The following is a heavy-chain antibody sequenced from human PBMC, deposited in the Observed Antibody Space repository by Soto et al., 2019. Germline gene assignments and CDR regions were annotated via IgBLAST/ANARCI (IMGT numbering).Heavy chain of an antibody. J-gene: IGHJ6*02. D-gene: IGHD3-3*01. CDR1: RCLYGGGG. CDR3: AKDMSRDFWSGYYTGAKNGMDV. CDR2: ISGSGGST. Sequence: PWGCLPLTLADSRCLYGGGGRSCDNKAPGKGLEWVSAISGSGGSTYYADSVKGRFTISRDNSKNTLYLQMNSLRAEDTAVYYCAKDMSRDFWSGYYTGAKNGMDVCGQGTTVTVSS. V-gene: IGHV3-23*01.